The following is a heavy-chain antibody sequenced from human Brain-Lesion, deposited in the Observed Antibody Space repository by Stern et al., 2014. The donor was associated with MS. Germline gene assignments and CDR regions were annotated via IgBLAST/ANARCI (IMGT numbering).Heavy chain of an antibody. Sequence: EQLVQSGAEVKKPGASVKVSCKTSGYIFTGYYIHWVRQAPGQGLEWMAWIHPNTGGTTYAQKFQGRVTMSRDTSISTAYVELSSLTSDDTAVYYCARDQRGITIFGVVTDYYYLGMDVWGQGTTVTVSS. CDR1: GYIFTGYY. V-gene: IGHV1-2*02. D-gene: IGHD3-3*01. CDR2: IHPNTGGT. J-gene: IGHJ6*02. CDR3: ARDQRGITIFGVVTDYYYLGMDV.